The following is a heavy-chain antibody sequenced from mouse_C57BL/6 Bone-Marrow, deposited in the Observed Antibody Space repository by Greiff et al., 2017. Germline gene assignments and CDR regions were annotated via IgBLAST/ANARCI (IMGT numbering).Heavy chain of an antibody. J-gene: IGHJ2*01. CDR2: IDPANGNT. CDR1: GSNIKNTY. V-gene: IGHV14-3*01. CDR3: ARVFITTVLAY. Sequence: EVNLVESVAELVRPGASVKLSCTASGSNIKNTYMHWVKQRPEQGLGWIGRIDPANGNTKYAPKFQGKATITADTSSNTAYLQLSSLISDDTAIYYCARVFITTVLAYWGQGTTLTVSS. D-gene: IGHD1-1*01.